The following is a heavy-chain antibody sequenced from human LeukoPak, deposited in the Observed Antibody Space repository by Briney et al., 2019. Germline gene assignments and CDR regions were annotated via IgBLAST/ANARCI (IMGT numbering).Heavy chain of an antibody. CDR3: ARVGLGAVDYYYYMDV. D-gene: IGHD4/OR15-4a*01. J-gene: IGHJ6*03. CDR2: ISAYNGNT. V-gene: IGHV1-18*01. CDR1: GYTFTSYG. Sequence: ASVKVSCKASGYTFTSYGISWVRQAPGQGLEWMGWISAYNGNTNYAQKLQGRVTMTTDTSTSIAYMELRSLRSDDTAVYYCARVGLGAVDYYYYMDVWGKGTTVTVSS.